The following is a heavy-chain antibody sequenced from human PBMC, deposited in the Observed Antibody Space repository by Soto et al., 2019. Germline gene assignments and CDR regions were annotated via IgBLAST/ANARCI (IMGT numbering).Heavy chain of an antibody. D-gene: IGHD3-3*01. Sequence: PSETLSLTCTVSGGSINRGGYYWSWIRQHPGKGLEWIGYIYYSGSTYYNPSLKSRVTISIDTSKNQFSLKLGSVTAADTAVYYCARAQTIFGIITVFDYWGQGTLVTVSS. CDR3: ARAQTIFGIITVFDY. CDR2: IYYSGST. CDR1: GGSINRGGYY. V-gene: IGHV4-31*03. J-gene: IGHJ4*02.